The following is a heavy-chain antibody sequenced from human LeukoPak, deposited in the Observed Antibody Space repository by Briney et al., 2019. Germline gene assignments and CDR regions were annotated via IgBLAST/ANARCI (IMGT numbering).Heavy chain of an antibody. CDR2: ISNSGDRT. D-gene: IGHD6-19*01. V-gene: IGHV3-23*01. J-gene: IGHJ6*02. CDR1: GFSFSNHA. CDR3: ARDSGRYISGQGPYYYHGMDV. Sequence: GGSLRLSCAGSGFSFSNHAMSWVRQASGKGLEWVSSISNSGDRTYYAASVKGRLTISRDNSKNTLYLQMNSLRPEDTAVYYCARDSGRYISGQGPYYYHGMDVWGQGTTVTVSS.